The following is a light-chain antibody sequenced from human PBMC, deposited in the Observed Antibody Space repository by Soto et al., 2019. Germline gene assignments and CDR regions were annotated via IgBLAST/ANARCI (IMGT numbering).Light chain of an antibody. CDR1: QSVSSNF. CDR3: QQYVSSPKT. Sequence: EIVLTQSPGTLSLSPGERATLSCRASQSVSSNFLAWYQQKPGQAPRLLIYGTSSRATGIPDRFSGSGSGTDFTLTIGRLEPEDFAVYYCQQYVSSPKTFGQGTKVEIK. CDR2: GTS. J-gene: IGKJ1*01. V-gene: IGKV3-20*01.